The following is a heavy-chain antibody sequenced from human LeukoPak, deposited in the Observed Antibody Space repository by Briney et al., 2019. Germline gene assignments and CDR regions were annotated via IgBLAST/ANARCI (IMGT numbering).Heavy chain of an antibody. CDR2: IIPILGIA. CDR3: ALSRIAAAAWFDP. Sequence: SVKVSCKASGGTFSSYAISWVRQAPGQGLEWMGRIIPILGIANYAQKLQGRVTMTTDTSTSTAYMELRSLRSDDTAVYYCALSRIAAAAWFDPWGQGTLVTVSS. CDR1: GGTFSSYA. J-gene: IGHJ5*02. D-gene: IGHD6-13*01. V-gene: IGHV1-69*04.